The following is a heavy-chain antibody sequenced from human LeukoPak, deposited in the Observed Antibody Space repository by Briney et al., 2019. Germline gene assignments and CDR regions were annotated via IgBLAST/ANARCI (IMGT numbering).Heavy chain of an antibody. Sequence: ASVKVSCKVSGYTLTELSMHWVRQAPGQGLEWMGWINPNSGGTNYAQKFQGRVTMTRDTSISTAYMELSRLRSDDTAVYYCARRGMDVWGQGTTVTVSS. CDR3: ARRGMDV. J-gene: IGHJ6*02. V-gene: IGHV1-2*02. CDR1: GYTLTELS. CDR2: INPNSGGT.